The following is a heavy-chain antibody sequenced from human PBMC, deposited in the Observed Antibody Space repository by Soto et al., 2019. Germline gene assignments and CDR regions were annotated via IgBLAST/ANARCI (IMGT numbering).Heavy chain of an antibody. Sequence: QVQLVQSGAEVKKPGASVKVSCKASGYTFTGYYMHWVRQAPRQGLEWMGWINPNSGGTNYAQKFQGWVTMTRDTSISTAYMELSRLRSDDTAVYYCAREPTVTTGSYYYYYGMDVWGQETTVTVSS. D-gene: IGHD4-17*01. CDR2: INPNSGGT. J-gene: IGHJ6*02. V-gene: IGHV1-2*04. CDR1: GYTFTGYY. CDR3: AREPTVTTGSYYYYYGMDV.